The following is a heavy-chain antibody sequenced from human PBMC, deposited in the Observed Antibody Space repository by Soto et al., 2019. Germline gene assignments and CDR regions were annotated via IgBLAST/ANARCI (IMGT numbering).Heavy chain of an antibody. D-gene: IGHD3-10*01. V-gene: IGHV4-31*03. CDR1: GGSISSGGYY. Sequence: SETLSLTCTVSGGSISSGGYYWSWIRLHPGKGLEWIGYIYYSGSTYYNPSLKSRVTISVDTSKNQFSLKLSSVTAADTAVYYCARGSYYYGSGSYYNGNAFDIWGQGTMVTV. CDR2: IYYSGST. CDR3: ARGSYYYGSGSYYNGNAFDI. J-gene: IGHJ3*02.